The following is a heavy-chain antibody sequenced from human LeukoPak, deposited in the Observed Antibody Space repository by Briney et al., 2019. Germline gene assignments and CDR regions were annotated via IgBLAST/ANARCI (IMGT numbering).Heavy chain of an antibody. J-gene: IGHJ1*01. Sequence: GGSLRLSCAASGFTFSNYGMHWVRQAPGKGLEWVAFIRNDDGSNKYYADSVKGRFTISRDNSKNTVHLQMNSLRVEDTAVYYCAKDEAQYFQHWGLGTLVTVSA. V-gene: IGHV3-30*02. CDR1: GFTFSNYG. CDR3: AKDEAQYFQH. CDR2: IRNDDGSNK.